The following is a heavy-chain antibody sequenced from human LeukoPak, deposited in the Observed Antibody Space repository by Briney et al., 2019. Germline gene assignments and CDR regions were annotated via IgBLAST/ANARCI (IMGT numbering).Heavy chain of an antibody. CDR2: VFHSGTT. CDR3: ARRMATVTDTFDI. CDR1: GDSLTSHF. Sequence: SETLSLTCNVSGDSLTSHFWSWIRQTPGKGLEWIGYVFHSGTTNYCPSLKSRVTISLDTSKKQFYLRLASVTAADTAVYYCARRMATVTDTFDIWGRGTMVAVSS. D-gene: IGHD5-24*01. J-gene: IGHJ3*02. V-gene: IGHV4-59*08.